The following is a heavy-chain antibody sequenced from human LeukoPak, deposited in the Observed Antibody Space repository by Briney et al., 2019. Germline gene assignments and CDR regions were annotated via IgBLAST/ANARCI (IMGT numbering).Heavy chain of an antibody. J-gene: IGHJ6*03. CDR3: ARGIPDDIVVVVAATKYYYYYMDV. Sequence: GGSLRLSCAASGFTFDDYGMSWVRQAPGKGLEWVSGINWNGGSTGYADSVKGRFTISRDNAKNSLYLQMNSLRAEDTALYYCARGIPDDIVVVVAATKYYYYYMDVWGKGTTVTVSS. D-gene: IGHD2-15*01. CDR2: INWNGGST. V-gene: IGHV3-20*04. CDR1: GFTFDDYG.